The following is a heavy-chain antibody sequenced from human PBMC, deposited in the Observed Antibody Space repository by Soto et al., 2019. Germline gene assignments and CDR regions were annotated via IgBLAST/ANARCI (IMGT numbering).Heavy chain of an antibody. D-gene: IGHD1-26*01. J-gene: IGHJ6*04. CDR2: ISAYNGNT. CDR3: AREARGGSYYYYYGMDV. CDR1: GYTFTSYG. Sequence: ASVKVSCKASGYTFTSYGISWVRQAPGQGLEWMGWISAYNGNTNYAQKLQGRVTMTTDTSTSTAYMELRSLRSDDTAVYYCAREARGGSYYYYYGMDVWRKGTTVTVSS. V-gene: IGHV1-18*01.